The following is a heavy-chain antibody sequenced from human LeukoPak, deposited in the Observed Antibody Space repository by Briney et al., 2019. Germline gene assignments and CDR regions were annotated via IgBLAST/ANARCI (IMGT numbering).Heavy chain of an antibody. Sequence: GGSLRLSCAASGFTFSSYWMSWVRQAPGKGLEWVANIKQDGSEKYYVDSVKGRLTVSRDNAKNSLYLQLNSLRAEDTAVYYCARDRLPYYDNSGETSPDYWGQGTLVTVSS. CDR2: IKQDGSEK. CDR3: ARDRLPYYDNSGETSPDY. J-gene: IGHJ4*02. CDR1: GFTFSSYW. V-gene: IGHV3-7*03. D-gene: IGHD3-22*01.